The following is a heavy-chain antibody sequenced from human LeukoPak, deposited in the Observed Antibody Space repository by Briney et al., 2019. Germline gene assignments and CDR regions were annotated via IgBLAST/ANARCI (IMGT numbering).Heavy chain of an antibody. CDR1: GGTFSSYA. Sequence: ASVKVSCKASGGTFSSYAISWVRQAPGQGLEWMGGIIPIFGTANYAQKFQGRATITTDESTSTAYMELSSLRSEDTAVYYCARLSIAAAEMSLDYWGQGTLVTVSS. J-gene: IGHJ4*02. D-gene: IGHD6-13*01. CDR2: IIPIFGTA. CDR3: ARLSIAAAEMSLDY. V-gene: IGHV1-69*05.